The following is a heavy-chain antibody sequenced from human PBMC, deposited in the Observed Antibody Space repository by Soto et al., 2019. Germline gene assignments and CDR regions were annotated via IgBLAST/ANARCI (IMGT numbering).Heavy chain of an antibody. CDR2: INHGGST. V-gene: IGHV4-34*01. Sequence: QVQLQQWGAGLLKPSETLSLTCAVYGGSFRGYYWSWIRQPPGKGLEWIGEINHGGSTNYNPSLKSRVTISVDTSKNQFSLKLSSVTAADTAVYYCARGPRMWLPRVVYAFDIWGQGTMVTVSS. CDR1: GGSFRGYY. D-gene: IGHD5-12*01. CDR3: ARGPRMWLPRVVYAFDI. J-gene: IGHJ3*02.